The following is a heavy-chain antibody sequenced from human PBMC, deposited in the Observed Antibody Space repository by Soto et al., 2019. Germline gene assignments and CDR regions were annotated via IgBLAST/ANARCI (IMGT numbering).Heavy chain of an antibody. CDR2: ISSSSSTI. CDR1: GFTFSSYS. J-gene: IGHJ5*02. D-gene: IGHD6-13*01. CDR3: AGLWRNSWYNWFDP. Sequence: GGSLRLSCAASGFTFSSYSMNWVRQAPGKGLEWVPYISSSSSTIYYADSVKGRFTISRDNAKNSLYLQMNSLRDEDTAVYYCAGLWRNSWYNWFDPWGQGTLVTVSS. V-gene: IGHV3-48*02.